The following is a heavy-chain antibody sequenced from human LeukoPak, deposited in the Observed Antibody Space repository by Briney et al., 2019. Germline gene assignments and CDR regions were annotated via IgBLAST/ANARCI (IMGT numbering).Heavy chain of an antibody. D-gene: IGHD3-3*01. CDR1: GGSISSSSYY. V-gene: IGHV4-39*07. CDR3: ARAGVTIFGVNYYYMDV. CDR2: IYYSGST. Sequence: SETLPLTCTVSGGSISSSSYYWGWIRQPPGKGLEWIGSIYYSGSTYYNPSLKSRVTISVDTSKNQFSLKLSSVTAADTAVYYCARAGVTIFGVNYYYMDVWGKGTTVTVSS. J-gene: IGHJ6*03.